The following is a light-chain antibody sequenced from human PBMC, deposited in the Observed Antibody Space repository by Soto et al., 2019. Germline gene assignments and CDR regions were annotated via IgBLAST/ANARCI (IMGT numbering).Light chain of an antibody. CDR3: QHYNSYSEV. CDR1: QSISSW. J-gene: IGKJ1*01. Sequence: DIQVNPCSSTLAASVGDRVTLTCRASQSISSWLAWYQQKPGKAPKLLIYDASSLESGVPSRFSGSGSGTEFTLTISSLQPDDFATYYCQHYNSYSEVFGKGTRGDIK. V-gene: IGKV1-5*01. CDR2: DAS.